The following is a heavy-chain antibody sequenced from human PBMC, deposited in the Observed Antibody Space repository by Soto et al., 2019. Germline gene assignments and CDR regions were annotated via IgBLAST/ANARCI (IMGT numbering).Heavy chain of an antibody. CDR3: ARVGYSYGQYYFDY. CDR2: INAGNGNT. D-gene: IGHD5-18*01. Sequence: GASVKVSCKASGYTFTSYAMHWVRQSPGQRLEWMGWINAGNGNTKYSQKFQGRVTMTRDTSTSTAYMELSSLRSEDTAVYYCARVGYSYGQYYFDYWGQGTLVTVSS. J-gene: IGHJ4*02. CDR1: GYTFTSYA. V-gene: IGHV1-3*01.